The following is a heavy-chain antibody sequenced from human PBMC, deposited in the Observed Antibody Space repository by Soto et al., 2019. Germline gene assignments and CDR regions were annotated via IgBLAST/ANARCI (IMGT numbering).Heavy chain of an antibody. J-gene: IGHJ5*02. CDR1: GFTFSSYG. CDR2: ISYDGSNK. D-gene: IGHD2-21*01. V-gene: IGHV3-30*18. Sequence: GGSLRLSCAASGFTFSSYGMHWVRQAPGKGLEWVAVISYDGSNKYYADSVKGRFTISRDNSKNTLYLQMNSLRAEDTAVYHCAKEKRYSLFDPWGQGTLVTVSS. CDR3: AKEKRYSLFDP.